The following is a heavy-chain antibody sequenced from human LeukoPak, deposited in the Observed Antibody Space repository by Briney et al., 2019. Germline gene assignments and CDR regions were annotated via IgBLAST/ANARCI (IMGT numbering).Heavy chain of an antibody. CDR1: GFTFSSYA. CDR3: ARSLRGRGYYFDY. D-gene: IGHD3-10*01. V-gene: IGHV3-30-3*01. J-gene: IGHJ4*02. CDR2: ISYDGSNK. Sequence: GGSLRLSCAASGFTFSSYAMHWVRQAPGKGLEWVAVISYDGSNKYYADSVKGRFTISRDNSKNTLYLQMNSLRAEDTAVYYCARSLRGRGYYFDYRGQGILVTVSS.